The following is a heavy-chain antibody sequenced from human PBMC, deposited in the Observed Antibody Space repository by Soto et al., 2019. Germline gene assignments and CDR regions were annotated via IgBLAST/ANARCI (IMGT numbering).Heavy chain of an antibody. CDR1: GGSISSSNW. D-gene: IGHD2-15*01. V-gene: IGHV4-4*02. CDR3: ARLCGHKIRSGGSCYDY. Sequence: QVQLQESGPGLVKPSGTLSLTCAVSGGSISSSNWWSWVRQPPGKGLEWIGEIYHSGSTNYNPSLKSRVTRSVDKSKNQFSLKLSSVTAADTAVYYCARLCGHKIRSGGSCYDYWGQGTLVTVSS. CDR2: IYHSGST. J-gene: IGHJ4*02.